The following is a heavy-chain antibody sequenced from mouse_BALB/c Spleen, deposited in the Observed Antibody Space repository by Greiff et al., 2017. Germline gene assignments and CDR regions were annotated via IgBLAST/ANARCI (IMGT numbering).Heavy chain of an antibody. V-gene: IGHV1-7*01. J-gene: IGHJ3*01. CDR1: GYTFTSYW. CDR3: ARGDGSSYGGFAY. CDR2: INPSTGYT. Sequence: VQLQQSGAELAKPGASVKMSCKASGYTFTSYWMHWVKQRPGQGLEWIGYINPSTGYTEYNQKFKDKATLTADKSSSTAYMQLSSLTSEDSAVYYCARGDGSSYGGFAYWGQGTLVTVSA. D-gene: IGHD1-1*01.